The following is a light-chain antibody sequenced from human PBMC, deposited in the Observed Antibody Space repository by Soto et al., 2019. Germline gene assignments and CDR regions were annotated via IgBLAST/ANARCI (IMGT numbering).Light chain of an antibody. CDR3: CSYAGGYTLV. J-gene: IGLJ2*01. V-gene: IGLV2-11*01. CDR2: DVY. CDR1: SSDVGGYDS. Sequence: QSALTQPRSVSGSPGQSVTISCTGTSSDVGGYDSVSWYQHHPGKAPKLMIYDVYKRPSGVTDRFSSSKSGNTASLTISGLQAEDEADYYCCSYAGGYTLVFGGGTKLTVL.